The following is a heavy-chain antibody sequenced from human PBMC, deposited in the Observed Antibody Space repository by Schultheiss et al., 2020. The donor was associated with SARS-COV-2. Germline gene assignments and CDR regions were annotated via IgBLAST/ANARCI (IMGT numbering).Heavy chain of an antibody. CDR1: GGSIRSGGHY. Sequence: SETLSLTCTVSGGSIRSGGHYWTWIRQLPGKGLEWIGRIYTSGSTYYNPSLKSRVTISVDTSKNQFSLKLSSVTAADTAVYYCARYYYDGTGDNWFDPWGQGTLVTVSS. J-gene: IGHJ5*02. V-gene: IGHV4-30-4*08. CDR3: ARYYYDGTGDNWFDP. CDR2: IYTSGST. D-gene: IGHD3-3*01.